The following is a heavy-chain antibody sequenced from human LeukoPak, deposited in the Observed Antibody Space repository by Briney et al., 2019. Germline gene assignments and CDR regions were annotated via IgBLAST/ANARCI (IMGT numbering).Heavy chain of an antibody. CDR3: ARVEMATIGRPFDY. CDR1: GYTFTSYD. V-gene: IGHV1-8*03. J-gene: IGHJ4*02. Sequence: ASVKVSCKASGYTFTSYDINWVRQATGQGLEWMGWMNPKSVNTGYAQKFQGRVPITRNTSITTAYMELSSLRSEDTAVYYCARVEMATIGRPFDYWGQGTLVTVSS. D-gene: IGHD5-24*01. CDR2: MNPKSVNT.